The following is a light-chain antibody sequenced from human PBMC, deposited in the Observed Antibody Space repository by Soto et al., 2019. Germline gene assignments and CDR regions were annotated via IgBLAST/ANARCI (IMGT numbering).Light chain of an antibody. CDR1: SSNIGAGYD. Sequence: QSVLTQPPSVSGAPGQRVTISCTGSSSNIGAGYDVHWYQQLPGTAPKLLIYGNSNRPSGVPDRFSGSKSGTSASLAITGLQAEDEVDYYCQSSDSSLSGSYVVFGGGTKLTVL. J-gene: IGLJ2*01. CDR2: GNS. V-gene: IGLV1-40*01. CDR3: QSSDSSLSGSYVV.